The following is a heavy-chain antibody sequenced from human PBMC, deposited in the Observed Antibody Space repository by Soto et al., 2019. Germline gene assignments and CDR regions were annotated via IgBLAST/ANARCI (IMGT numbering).Heavy chain of an antibody. CDR3: ARVDHRGYFTILTDY. Sequence: LSLTCTVSGDSLSSGGHYWSWIRQHPGKGLEWIGHIYDSVNTYYSPSLRSRVTISADMSKNQFSLNLRSVTAADTAVYYCARVDHRGYFTILTDYWGQGTLVTVSS. D-gene: IGHD3-9*01. CDR1: GDSLSSGGHY. CDR2: IYDSVNT. V-gene: IGHV4-31*03. J-gene: IGHJ4*02.